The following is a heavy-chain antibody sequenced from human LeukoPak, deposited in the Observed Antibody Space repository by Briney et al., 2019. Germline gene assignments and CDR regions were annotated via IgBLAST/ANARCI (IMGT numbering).Heavy chain of an antibody. CDR3: VKDIGENYLRGAFDI. CDR1: GFTFDDYA. D-gene: IGHD1-7*01. V-gene: IGHV3-9*03. Sequence: AGGSLRLSCAASGFTFDDYAMHWVRQAPGKGLEWVSGISWNSGSKGYADFLKGRFTITRDNAKNSLYLQMNSLRDEDMALYYCVKDIGENYLRGAFDIWGQGTMVTVSS. CDR2: ISWNSGSK. J-gene: IGHJ3*02.